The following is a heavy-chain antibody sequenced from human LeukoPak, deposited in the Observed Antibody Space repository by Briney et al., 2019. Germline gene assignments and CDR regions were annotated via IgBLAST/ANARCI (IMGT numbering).Heavy chain of an antibody. Sequence: SETLSLTCTVSGGSISSYYWSWIRQPPGKGLEWIGYIYYSGSTNYNPSLKSRVTISVDTSKNQFSLKLSSVTAADTAVYYCARGSDSGYDKIENWFDPWGREPWSPSPQ. D-gene: IGHD5-12*01. CDR2: IYYSGST. CDR1: GGSISSYY. CDR3: ARGSDSGYDKIENWFDP. V-gene: IGHV4-59*01. J-gene: IGHJ5*02.